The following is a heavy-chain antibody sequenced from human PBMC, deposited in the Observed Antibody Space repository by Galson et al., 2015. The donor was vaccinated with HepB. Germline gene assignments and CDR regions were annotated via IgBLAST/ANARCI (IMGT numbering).Heavy chain of an antibody. CDR3: ARGYRFEYYDFWSGYWGNWFDP. Sequence: SLRLSCAASGFTFSSYSMNWVRQAPGKGLEWVSSISSSSSYIYYADSVKGRFTISRDNAKNSLYLQMNSLRAEDTAVYYCARGYRFEYYDFWSGYWGNWFDPWGQGTLVTVSS. V-gene: IGHV3-21*01. D-gene: IGHD3-3*01. J-gene: IGHJ5*02. CDR2: ISSSSSYI. CDR1: GFTFSSYS.